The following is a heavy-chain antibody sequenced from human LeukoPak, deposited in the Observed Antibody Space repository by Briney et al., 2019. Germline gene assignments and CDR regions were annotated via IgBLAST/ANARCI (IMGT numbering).Heavy chain of an antibody. J-gene: IGHJ4*02. V-gene: IGHV1-2*02. CDR2: IDPNSGGT. CDR1: GGTFSSYA. Sequence: ASVKVSCKASGGTFSSYAISWVRQAPGQGLEWMGWIDPNSGGTNYAQKFQGRVTMTRDTSISTGYMELSRLRSDDTAVYYCARWRGYSSGWSGPFDDWGQGTLVTVSS. CDR3: ARWRGYSSGWSGPFDD. D-gene: IGHD6-19*01.